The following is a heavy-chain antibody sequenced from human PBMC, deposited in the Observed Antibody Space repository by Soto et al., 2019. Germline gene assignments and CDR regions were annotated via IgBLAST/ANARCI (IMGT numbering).Heavy chain of an antibody. V-gene: IGHV3-33*05. CDR1: GFTFRSYV. CDR2: TSYDGSNN. CDR3: ARWGTTGGLDV. D-gene: IGHD3-16*01. Sequence: QVQLVESGGGVVQPGTSLRLSCVGSGFTFRSYVIHWVRQAPGKGLEWVALTSYDGSNNFYGDSVKGRFTNSRDNSRNTGELQMDSLRLEDTALYYCARWGTTGGLDVCGQGTLVSVSS. J-gene: IGHJ4*02.